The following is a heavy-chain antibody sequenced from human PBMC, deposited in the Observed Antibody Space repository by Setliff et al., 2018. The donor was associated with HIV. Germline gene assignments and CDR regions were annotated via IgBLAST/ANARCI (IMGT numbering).Heavy chain of an antibody. CDR1: GGSFSGYY. CDR3: ARGREWFGGTYHPFDY. Sequence: SETLSLTCAVYGGSFSGYYWSWIRQSPGQGLEWIGEINHRRSTNYNPYLKSRVTISVDTSKNKCSLKLSSVTVADTAVYYCARGREWFGGTYHPFDYRGQGTLVTVSS. V-gene: IGHV4-34*01. D-gene: IGHD3-3*01. J-gene: IGHJ4*02. CDR2: INHRRST.